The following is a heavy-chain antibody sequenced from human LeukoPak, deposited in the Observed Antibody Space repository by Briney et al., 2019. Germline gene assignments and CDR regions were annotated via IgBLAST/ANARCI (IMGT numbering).Heavy chain of an antibody. D-gene: IGHD6-6*01. J-gene: IGHJ6*03. CDR1: GGSFSGYY. V-gene: IGHV4-34*01. Sequence: SETLSLTCAVYGGSFSGYYWSWIRQPPGKGLEWIGEINHSGSTNYNPSLKSRVTISVDTSKNQFPLKLSSVTAADTAVYYCARAIHYSSSAYYYYYYMDVWGKGTTVTVSS. CDR3: ARAIHYSSSAYYYYYYMDV. CDR2: INHSGST.